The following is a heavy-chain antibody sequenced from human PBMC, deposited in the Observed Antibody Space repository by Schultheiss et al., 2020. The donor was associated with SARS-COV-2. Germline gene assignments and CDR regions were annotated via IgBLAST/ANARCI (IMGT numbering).Heavy chain of an antibody. CDR1: GFTVSSNY. CDR3: ARDTSSLLLSS. J-gene: IGHJ4*02. CDR2: IYSGGST. D-gene: IGHD2-15*01. V-gene: IGHV3-53*01. Sequence: GWSLRLSCAASGFTVSSNYMSWVRQAPGKGLEWVSVIYSGGSTYYADSVKGRFTISRDNSKNTLYLQMNSLRAEDTAVYYCARDTSSLLLSSWGQGTLVTVSS.